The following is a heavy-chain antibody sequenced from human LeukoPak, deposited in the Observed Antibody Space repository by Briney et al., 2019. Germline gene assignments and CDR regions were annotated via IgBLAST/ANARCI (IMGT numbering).Heavy chain of an antibody. D-gene: IGHD4-17*01. V-gene: IGHV4-61*01. Sequence: SETLSLTCTVSGGSVSSGSYYWSWIRQPPGKGLEWIGYIYYSGSTYYNPSLKSRVTISVDTSKNQFSLKLSSVTAADTAVYYCARFGDYGVRAYFQHWGQGTLVTVSS. CDR3: ARFGDYGVRAYFQH. CDR2: IYYSGST. CDR1: GGSVSSGSYY. J-gene: IGHJ1*01.